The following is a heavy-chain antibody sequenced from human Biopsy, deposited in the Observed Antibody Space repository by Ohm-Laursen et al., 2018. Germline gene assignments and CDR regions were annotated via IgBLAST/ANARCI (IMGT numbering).Heavy chain of an antibody. J-gene: IGHJ4*02. D-gene: IGHD4-23*01. CDR3: ARGSNDFGGLYFPR. CDR2: ISYTGYT. Sequence: SETLSLTCIVSGGSVSDNFHFWSWIRQPPGKGLEWIGHISYTGYTSYNASLKSRVTISVDTSRNHFSLRLSSLTAADTAVYYCARGSNDFGGLYFPRWGQGTLLTVSS. V-gene: IGHV4-61*03. CDR1: GGSVSDNFHF.